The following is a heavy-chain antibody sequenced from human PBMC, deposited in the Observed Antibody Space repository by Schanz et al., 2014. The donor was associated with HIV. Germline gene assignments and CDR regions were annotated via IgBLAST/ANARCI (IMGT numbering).Heavy chain of an antibody. CDR1: GFTFSSYA. Sequence: EVQLLESGGGLVQPGGSLRLSCAASGFTFSSYAMSWVRQAPGKGLEWASAISGSGGSTYYADSVKGRFTISRDKSKNTLYLQMNSLRAEDTAIYYCAKGSGPYYYYYGMDVWGQGTTVTVSS. CDR2: ISGSGGST. J-gene: IGHJ6*02. CDR3: AKGSGPYYYYYGMDV. V-gene: IGHV3-23*01. D-gene: IGHD3-10*01.